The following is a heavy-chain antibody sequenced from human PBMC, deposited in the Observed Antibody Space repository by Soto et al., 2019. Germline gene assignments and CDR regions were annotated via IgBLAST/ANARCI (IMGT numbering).Heavy chain of an antibody. J-gene: IGHJ4*02. Sequence: QVQLVQPGAEVKKPGSSVKVSCKASGGTFSSHAFNWVRQAPGQGLEWMGGIMPIIGTANTGQKFQGRVTITAVEFTSTAYMELRTLRSEDTAVYQCARDLEFIDGNISHLDYWGQGTLVTVSS. CDR3: ARDLEFIDGNISHLDY. CDR1: GGTFSSHA. D-gene: IGHD1-26*01. V-gene: IGHV1-69*01. CDR2: IMPIIGTA.